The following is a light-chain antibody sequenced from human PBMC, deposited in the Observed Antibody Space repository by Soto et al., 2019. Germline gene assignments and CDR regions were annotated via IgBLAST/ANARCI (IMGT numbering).Light chain of an antibody. CDR3: QQYGSSTYT. CDR1: QSVSSNH. V-gene: IGKV3-20*01. CDR2: GAS. J-gene: IGKJ2*01. Sequence: IVLMHSPARPSLSQPERATLSCTSTQSVSSNHLAWYQQKPGQAPRLLIYGASRRATGIPDRFSGSGSGTEFTLTISRLEPEDFAVYYCQQYGSSTYTFGQGPKVDIK.